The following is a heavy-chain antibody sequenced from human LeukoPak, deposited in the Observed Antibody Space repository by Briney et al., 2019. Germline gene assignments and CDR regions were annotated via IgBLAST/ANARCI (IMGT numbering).Heavy chain of an antibody. CDR2: INQDGSHK. J-gene: IGHJ4*02. CDR3: ARDRGFTSYDY. V-gene: IGHV3-7*01. Sequence: GGSLRLSCAAAGFTFRDSWMQWVRQAPGKGLEWVANINQDGSHKYYVDSVEGRFIISRDTAKNSVHLQMNSLRAEDTAVYYCARDRGFTSYDYWGQGILVTVSS. CDR1: GFTFRDSW. D-gene: IGHD5-12*01.